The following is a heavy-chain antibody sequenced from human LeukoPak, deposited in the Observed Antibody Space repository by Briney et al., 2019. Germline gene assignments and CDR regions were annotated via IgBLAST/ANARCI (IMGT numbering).Heavy chain of an antibody. D-gene: IGHD6-6*01. CDR3: AKVGYSSSSGWFDP. CDR2: ISGSGGRT. J-gene: IGHJ5*02. Sequence: GGSLRLSCAASGFTFSSYAMSWVRQSPGKGLEWVSAISGSGGRTYCADSFEGRCTISRDNSKNPLYLQINSLRAEDTAVYYCAKVGYSSSSGWFDPWGQGTLVTVSS. CDR1: GFTFSSYA. V-gene: IGHV3-23*01.